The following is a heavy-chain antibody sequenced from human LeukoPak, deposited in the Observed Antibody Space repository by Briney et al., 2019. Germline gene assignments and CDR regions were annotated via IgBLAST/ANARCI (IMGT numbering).Heavy chain of an antibody. CDR2: IYHSGST. CDR1: GGSISSGGYS. J-gene: IGHJ4*02. V-gene: IGHV4-30-2*01. CDR3: AREVITGKDFDY. D-gene: IGHD1-14*01. Sequence: SQTLSLTCAVSGGSISSGGYSWSWIRQPPGKGLEWIGYIYHSGSTYYNPSLKSRVTISVDRSKNQFSLKLSSVTAADTAVYYCAREVITGKDFDYWGQGTLVTVSS.